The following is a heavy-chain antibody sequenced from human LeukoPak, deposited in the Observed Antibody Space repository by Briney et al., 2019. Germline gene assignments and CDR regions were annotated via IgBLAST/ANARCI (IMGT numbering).Heavy chain of an antibody. Sequence: GGSLRLSCAASGFTFDDYAMHWVRQAPGRGLEWVSLISGDGGSTYYADSVKGRFTISRDNSKNSLYLQMNSLRTEDTALYYCAKSKESIYYYYGMDVWGQGTTVTVSS. D-gene: IGHD2/OR15-2a*01. J-gene: IGHJ6*02. CDR1: GFTFDDYA. CDR3: AKSKESIYYYYGMDV. CDR2: ISGDGGST. V-gene: IGHV3-43*02.